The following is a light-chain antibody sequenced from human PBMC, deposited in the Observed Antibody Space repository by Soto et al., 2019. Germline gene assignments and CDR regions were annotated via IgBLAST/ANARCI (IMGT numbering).Light chain of an antibody. CDR3: SSYTSSSTLYV. Sequence: QSALTQPASVSGSPGQSITISCTGTSSDIGGSNYVSWYQQHPGKAPKLMIYEVSNRPSGISNRFSGSKSGNTASLTISGIQAEDEADYYCSSYTSSSTLYVFGTGTQLTV. CDR1: SSDIGGSNY. V-gene: IGLV2-14*01. J-gene: IGLJ1*01. CDR2: EVS.